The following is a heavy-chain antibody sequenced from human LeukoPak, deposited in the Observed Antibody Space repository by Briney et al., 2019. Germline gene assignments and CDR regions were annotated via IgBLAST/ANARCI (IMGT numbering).Heavy chain of an antibody. CDR3: ARLWFGELLIQYYYMDV. Sequence: PGGSLRLSCAASGFTVRSNYMSWVRQAPGKGLEWVSVIYSGGSTYYADSVKGRFTISRDNSKNTLYLQMNSLRAEDTAVYYCARLWFGELLIQYYYMDVWGKGTTVTVSS. D-gene: IGHD3-10*01. CDR2: IYSGGST. J-gene: IGHJ6*03. V-gene: IGHV3-53*01. CDR1: GFTVRSNY.